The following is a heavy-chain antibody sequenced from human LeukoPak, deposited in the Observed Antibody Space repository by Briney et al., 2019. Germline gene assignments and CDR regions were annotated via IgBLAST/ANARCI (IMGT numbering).Heavy chain of an antibody. CDR2: ISYDGSNK. Sequence: GGSLRLSCAASGFTFSSYSMNWVRQAPGKGLEWVAVISYDGSNKYYADSVKGRFTISRDNSKNTLYLQMNSLRAEDTAVYYCAKDGYCSGGSCYPNYYYYVDVWGKGTTVTVSS. CDR1: GFTFSSYS. D-gene: IGHD2-15*01. V-gene: IGHV3-30*18. CDR3: AKDGYCSGGSCYPNYYYYVDV. J-gene: IGHJ6*03.